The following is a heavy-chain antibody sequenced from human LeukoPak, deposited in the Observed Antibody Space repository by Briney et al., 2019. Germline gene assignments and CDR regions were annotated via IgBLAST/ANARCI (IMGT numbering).Heavy chain of an antibody. D-gene: IGHD6-6*01. J-gene: IGHJ6*02. CDR2: MYYSGST. Sequence: SETLSLTCTVSGGSIRSYYWSWIRQPPGKGLEWIGYMYYSGSTNYNPSLKSRVTISVDTSKHQFSLTLSSVTAADTAIYYCARQEGASSTSFYGMDVWGQGTTVTVSS. V-gene: IGHV4-59*08. CDR3: ARQEGASSTSFYGMDV. CDR1: GGSIRSYY.